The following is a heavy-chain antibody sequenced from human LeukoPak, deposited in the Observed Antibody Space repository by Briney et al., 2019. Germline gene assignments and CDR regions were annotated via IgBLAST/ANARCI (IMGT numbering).Heavy chain of an antibody. CDR1: GGSFSGYY. J-gene: IGHJ4*02. CDR3: ASSLYYYDPRSIHN. D-gene: IGHD3-22*01. V-gene: IGHV4-34*01. Sequence: PSETLSLTCAVYGGSFSGYYWSWIRQPPGKGLEWIGEINHSGSTNYNPSLKSRVTISVDTSKNQFSLKLSSVTAADTAVYYCASSLYYYDPRSIHNWGQGTLVTVSS. CDR2: INHSGST.